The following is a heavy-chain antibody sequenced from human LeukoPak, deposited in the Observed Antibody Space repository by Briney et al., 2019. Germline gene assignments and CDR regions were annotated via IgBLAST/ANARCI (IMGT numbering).Heavy chain of an antibody. CDR2: IYSGGST. D-gene: IGHD6-13*01. CDR1: GGSISSGGYY. CDR3: ARDRKAADDAFDI. V-gene: IGHV3-66*01. Sequence: LSLTCTVSGGSISSGGYYWSWIRQHPGKGLEWVSVIYSGGSTYYADSVKGRFTISRDNSKNTLYLQMNSLRAEDTAVYYCARDRKAADDAFDIWGQGTMVTVSS. J-gene: IGHJ3*02.